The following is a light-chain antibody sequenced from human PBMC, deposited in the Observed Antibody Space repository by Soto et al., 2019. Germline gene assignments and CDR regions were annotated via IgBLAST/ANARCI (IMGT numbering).Light chain of an antibody. CDR1: RSVRSY. V-gene: IGKV3-11*01. CDR3: QHRSEWPPRLT. CDR2: DAS. Sequence: EIVLTQSPATLSLSPGERATLSCGASRSVRSYLVWYQQKPGQAPRLLIYDASYRATGIPARFSGSGSGTDFTFTISSLEREDFEVSYCQHRSEWPPRLTFGGGTKVEIK. J-gene: IGKJ4*01.